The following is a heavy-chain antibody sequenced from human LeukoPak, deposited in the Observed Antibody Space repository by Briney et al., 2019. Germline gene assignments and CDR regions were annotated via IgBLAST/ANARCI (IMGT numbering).Heavy chain of an antibody. CDR1: GFTFSSYA. CDR3: AKLRSGGPAAGNY. V-gene: IGHV3-23*01. J-gene: IGHJ4*02. D-gene: IGHD6-13*01. CDR2: FSCTYYST. Sequence: GGSLRLSCAASGFTFSSYAMSWVRQAPGKGLEWVSVFSCTYYSTYSPGSLKCLFTISRDNSNNTVYLQMNSLRADDTAVYYCAKLRSGGPAAGNYWGQGTLVTVSS.